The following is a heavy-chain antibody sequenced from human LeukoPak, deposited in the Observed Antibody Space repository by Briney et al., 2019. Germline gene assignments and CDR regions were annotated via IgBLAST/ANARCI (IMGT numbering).Heavy chain of an antibody. V-gene: IGHV1-2*02. CDR1: GYTFTGYY. D-gene: IGHD3-22*01. CDR2: INPNSGGT. Sequence: ASVKVSCKASGYTFTGYYMHWLRQAPGQGLEWMGWINPNSGGTNYAQKFQGRVTMTRDTSISTAYMELSRLRSDDTAVYYCARVRRDSSGYYPWGQGTLVTVSS. CDR3: ARVRRDSSGYYP. J-gene: IGHJ5*02.